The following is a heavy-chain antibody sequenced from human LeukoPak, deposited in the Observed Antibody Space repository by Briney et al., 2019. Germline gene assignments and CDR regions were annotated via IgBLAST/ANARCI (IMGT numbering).Heavy chain of an antibody. D-gene: IGHD3-16*01. V-gene: IGHV3-48*01. Sequence: GGSLRLSCAASGFTFTSYSMHWVRQSPGKGLEWVSYISGGGSTIYYADSVKGRFTISRDNAQNSLYLQMNSLRAEDTAVYYCARGRFTFGGVFDYWGQGTLVTVSS. CDR3: ARGRFTFGGVFDY. CDR2: ISGGGSTI. CDR1: GFTFTSYS. J-gene: IGHJ4*02.